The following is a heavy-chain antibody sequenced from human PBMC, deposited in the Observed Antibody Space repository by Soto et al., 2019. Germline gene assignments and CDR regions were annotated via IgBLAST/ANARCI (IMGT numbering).Heavy chain of an antibody. J-gene: IGHJ5*02. CDR1: GYTFTSYG. CDR3: ARSSSGSYYGWFDP. CDR2: ISAYNGNT. Sequence: ASVKVSCKASGYTFTSYGISWVRQAPGQGLEWMGWISAYNGNTNYARKLQGRVTMTTDTSTSTAYMELRSLRSEDTAVYYCARSSSGSYYGWFDPWGQGTLVTVSS. D-gene: IGHD3-10*01. V-gene: IGHV1-18*01.